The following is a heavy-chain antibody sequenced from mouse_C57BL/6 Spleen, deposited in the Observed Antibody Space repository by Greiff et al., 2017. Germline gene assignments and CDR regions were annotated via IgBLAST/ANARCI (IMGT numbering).Heavy chain of an antibody. J-gene: IGHJ3*01. D-gene: IGHD2-2*01. CDR1: GFSLTSYG. CDR3: ATSYGYDGAWFAY. CDR2: IWSDGST. V-gene: IGHV2-6*03. Sequence: VQLVESGPGLVAPSQSLSITCTVSGFSLTSYGVHWVRQPPGKGLEWLVVIWSDGSTTYNYALKSRLSISKDNSTSQVVLKMNSLQTDDTAIYYCATSYGYDGAWFAYWGQGTLVTVSA.